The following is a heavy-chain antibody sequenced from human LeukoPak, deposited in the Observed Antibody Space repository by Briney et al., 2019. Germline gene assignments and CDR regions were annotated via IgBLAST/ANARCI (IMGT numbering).Heavy chain of an antibody. D-gene: IGHD1-26*01. CDR3: ARGSYSGSYYVPLFDY. V-gene: IGHV1-2*02. CDR1: GYTFTGYY. Sequence: ASVKVSCKASGYTFTGYYMHWVRQAPGQGLEWMGWINPNSGGTNYAQKFQGRVTMTRDTSISTAYMELSRLRSDDTAVYYCARGSYSGSYYVPLFDYWGQGTLVTVSS. J-gene: IGHJ4*02. CDR2: INPNSGGT.